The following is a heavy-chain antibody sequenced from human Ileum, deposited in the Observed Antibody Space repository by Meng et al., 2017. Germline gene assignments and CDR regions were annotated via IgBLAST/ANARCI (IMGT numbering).Heavy chain of an antibody. D-gene: IGHD4-23*01. V-gene: IGHV4-4*02. CDR2: ISHSGST. J-gene: IGHJ4*02. CDR3: ARHGGYYQGF. Sequence: QVRVQESGPGLVKPSGTLSLTCAVSSGSITSDTYWSWVRLPPGKGLEWIGQISHSGSTFYNPSLKSRVTMSVDKSKSQFSLMLTSVTAADTAVYYCARHGGYYQGFWGQGTLVTVSS. CDR1: SGSITSDTY.